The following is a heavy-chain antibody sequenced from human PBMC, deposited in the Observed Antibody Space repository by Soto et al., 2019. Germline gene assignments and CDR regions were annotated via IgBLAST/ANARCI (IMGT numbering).Heavy chain of an antibody. CDR1: GFTFSSYA. CDR2: ISYDGSNK. J-gene: IGHJ4*02. Sequence: GGSLRLSCAASGFTFSSYAMHWVRQAPGKGLEWVAVISYDGSNKYYADSVKGRFTISRDNSKNTLYLQMNSLRAEDTAVYYCASGPKYYFDYWGQGTLVTVSS. V-gene: IGHV3-30*04. CDR3: ASGPKYYFDY.